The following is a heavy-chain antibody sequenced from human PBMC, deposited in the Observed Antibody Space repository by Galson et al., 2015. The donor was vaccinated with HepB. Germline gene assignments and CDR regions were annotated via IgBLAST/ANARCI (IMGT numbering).Heavy chain of an antibody. Sequence: SLRLSCAASGFTFSSYAMHWVRQAPGKGLEYVSAISSNGDSIYYADSVKGRFTISRDNSKNTVYLQMSSLRAEDTAVYYCVKDYGANSGSAWFDIWGQGTMVTVSS. D-gene: IGHD4-23*01. CDR3: VKDYGANSGSAWFDI. V-gene: IGHV3-64D*09. CDR2: ISSNGDSI. CDR1: GFTFSSYA. J-gene: IGHJ3*02.